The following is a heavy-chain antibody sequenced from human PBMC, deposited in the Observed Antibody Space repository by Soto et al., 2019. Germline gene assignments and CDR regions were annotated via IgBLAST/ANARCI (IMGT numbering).Heavy chain of an antibody. D-gene: IGHD2-15*01. CDR3: AKDPWGSIVVVVAATTVDY. Sequence: GGSLRLSCAASGFTFSSYAMSWVRQAPGKGLEWVSAISGSGGSTYYADSVKGRFTISRDNSKNTLYLQMNSLRAEDTGVYYCAKDPWGSIVVVVAATTVDYWGQGTLVTVS. CDR1: GFTFSSYA. CDR2: ISGSGGST. J-gene: IGHJ4*02. V-gene: IGHV3-23*01.